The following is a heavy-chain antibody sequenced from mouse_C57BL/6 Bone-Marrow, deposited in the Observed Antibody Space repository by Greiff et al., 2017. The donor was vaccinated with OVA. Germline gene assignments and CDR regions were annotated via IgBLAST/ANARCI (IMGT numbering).Heavy chain of an antibody. CDR3: AIPDYYGSSPWFAY. Sequence: QVQLKQPGAELVKPGASVKVSCKASGYTFTSYWMHWVKQRPGQGLEWIGRIHPSDSDTNYNQKFKGKATLTVDKSSSTAYMQLSSLTSEDSAVYYCAIPDYYGSSPWFAYWGQGTLVTVSA. CDR2: IHPSDSDT. CDR1: GYTFTSYW. D-gene: IGHD1-1*01. J-gene: IGHJ3*01. V-gene: IGHV1-74*01.